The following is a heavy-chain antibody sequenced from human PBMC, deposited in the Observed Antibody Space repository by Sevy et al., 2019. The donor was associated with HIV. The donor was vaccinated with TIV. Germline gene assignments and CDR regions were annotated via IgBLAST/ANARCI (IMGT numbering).Heavy chain of an antibody. D-gene: IGHD1-1*01. CDR3: VRGRRWNDGRGYYYYMDV. CDR1: GFTFSSYA. V-gene: IGHV3-30-3*01. CDR2: ISYDGSNK. Sequence: GGSLRLSCAASGFTFSSYAMHWVRQAPGKGLEWVAVISYDGSNKYYADSVKGRFTISRDNSKNTLYLQMNSLRAEDTAVYYCVRGRRWNDGRGYYYYMDVWGKGTTVTVSS. J-gene: IGHJ6*03.